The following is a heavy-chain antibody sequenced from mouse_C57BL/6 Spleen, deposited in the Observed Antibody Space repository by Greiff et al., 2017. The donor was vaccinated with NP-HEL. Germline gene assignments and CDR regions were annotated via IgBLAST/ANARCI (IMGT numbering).Heavy chain of an antibody. V-gene: IGHV2-3*01. D-gene: IGHD2-4*01. CDR1: GFSLTSYG. CDR2: IWGEGST. CDR3: SKGGDYDLYFDV. J-gene: IGHJ1*03. Sequence: QVQLKESGPGLVAPSQSLSITCTVSGFSLTSYGVSWVRQPPGKGLEWLGVIWGEGSTNSHSALISRLSISKDNSKSQVFLKLNSLQPDDTATYYCSKGGDYDLYFDVWGTGTTVTVSS.